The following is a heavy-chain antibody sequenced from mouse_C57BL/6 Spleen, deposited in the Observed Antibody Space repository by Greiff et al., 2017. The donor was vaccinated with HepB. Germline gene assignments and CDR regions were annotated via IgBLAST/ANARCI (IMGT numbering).Heavy chain of an antibody. J-gene: IGHJ2*01. D-gene: IGHD2-3*01. CDR3: AGGDCYYALGDY. Sequence: VHVKQSGPVLVKPGASVKMSCKASGYTFTDYYMNWVKQSHGKSLEWIGVINPYNGGTSYNQKFKGKATLTVDKSSSTAYMELNSLTSEDSAVYYCAGGDCYYALGDYWGQGTTLTVSS. V-gene: IGHV1-19*01. CDR2: INPYNGGT. CDR1: GYTFTDYY.